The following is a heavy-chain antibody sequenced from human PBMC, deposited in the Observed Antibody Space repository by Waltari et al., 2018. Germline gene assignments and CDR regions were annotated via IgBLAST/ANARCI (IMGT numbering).Heavy chain of an antibody. CDR3: ARDPIFSSSSGGFDY. J-gene: IGHJ4*02. CDR1: GGSVSGTRYY. CDR2: ILNTGSS. Sequence: QVQLQESGPGLVKPSETLSLTCAVSGGSVSGTRYYWSWIREPPGKGLEWIGYILNTGSSDYNPALNSRVTISSDASKNHFSLKLTSVTSADTAVYYCARDPIFSSSSGGFDYWGQGTLVTVSS. V-gene: IGHV4-61*01. D-gene: IGHD6-6*01.